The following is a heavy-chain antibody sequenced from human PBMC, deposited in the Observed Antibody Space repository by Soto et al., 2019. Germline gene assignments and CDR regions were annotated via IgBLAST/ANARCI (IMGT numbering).Heavy chain of an antibody. J-gene: IGHJ5*02. CDR2: TYYRSKWYN. Sequence: SQTLSLTCAISVDSVSSNSAAWNWIRQSPSRGLEWLGRTYYRSKWYNDYAVSVKSRITINPDTSKNQFSLQLNSVTPEDTAVYYCARGRRIAAAGTSWFDPWGQGTLVTVSS. CDR1: VDSVSSNSAA. V-gene: IGHV6-1*01. D-gene: IGHD6-13*01. CDR3: ARGRRIAAAGTSWFDP.